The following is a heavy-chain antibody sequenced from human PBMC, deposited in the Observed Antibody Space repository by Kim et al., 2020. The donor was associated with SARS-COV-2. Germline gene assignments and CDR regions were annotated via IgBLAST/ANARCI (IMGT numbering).Heavy chain of an antibody. CDR3: ASLKASPYCSSTSCYRDY. CDR1: GYTFTGYY. D-gene: IGHD2-2*02. Sequence: ASVKVSCKASGYTFTGYYMHWVRQAPGQGLEWMGWINPNSGGTNYAQKFQGRVTMTRDTSISTAYMELSRLRSDDTAVYYCASLKASPYCSSTSCYRDYWGQGTLVTVSS. J-gene: IGHJ4*02. V-gene: IGHV1-2*02. CDR2: INPNSGGT.